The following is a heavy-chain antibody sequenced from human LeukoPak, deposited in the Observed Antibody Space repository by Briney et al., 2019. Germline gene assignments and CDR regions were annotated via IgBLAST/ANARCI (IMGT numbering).Heavy chain of an antibody. J-gene: IGHJ4*02. CDR2: IYYSGST. Sequence: KASGTLSLTCTVAGGSISSYYWSWIRQPPGKGLGWIGYIYYSGSTNYNPSLKSRVTISVDTSKNQFSLKLSSVTAADTAVYYCARGGAAAGNESSNDYWGQGTLVTVSS. CDR3: ARGGAAAGNESSNDY. V-gene: IGHV4-59*08. CDR1: GGSISSYY. D-gene: IGHD6-13*01.